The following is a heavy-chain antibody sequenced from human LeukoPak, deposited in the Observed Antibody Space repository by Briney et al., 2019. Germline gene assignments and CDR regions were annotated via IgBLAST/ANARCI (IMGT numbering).Heavy chain of an antibody. J-gene: IGHJ6*02. CDR1: GYTFTSYD. V-gene: IGHV1-8*01. CDR2: MNPNSGNT. D-gene: IGHD6-13*01. Sequence: ASVKVSCKASGYTFTSYDINWVRQATGQGLEWMGWMNPNSGNTGYAQKFQGRVTMTRSTSISTAYMELSSLRSEDTAVHYCARDRIAYGMDVWGQGTTVTVSS. CDR3: ARDRIAYGMDV.